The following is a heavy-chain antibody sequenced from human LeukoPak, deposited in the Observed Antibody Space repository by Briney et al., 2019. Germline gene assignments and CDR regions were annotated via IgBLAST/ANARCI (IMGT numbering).Heavy chain of an antibody. V-gene: IGHV4-59*08. D-gene: IGHD3-10*01. J-gene: IGHJ4*02. CDR3: ARGDDKGSGTYYFDY. Sequence: SETLSLTCTVSGGSISSYYWSWIRQPPGKGLEWIGYIYYSGSTYYNPPLKSRVTISVDTSKNQFSLKLSSVTAADTAVYYCARGDDKGSGTYYFDYWGQGTLVTVSS. CDR2: IYYSGST. CDR1: GGSISSYY.